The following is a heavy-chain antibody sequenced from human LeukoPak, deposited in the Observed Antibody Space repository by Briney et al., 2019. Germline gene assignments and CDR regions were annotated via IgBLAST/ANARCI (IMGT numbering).Heavy chain of an antibody. V-gene: IGHV4-39*01. J-gene: IGHJ4*02. CDR3: ARHGRMGTINPSY. CDR1: GGSISNSSYY. Sequence: SETLSLTCTVSGGSISNSSYYWGWIRQPPGKGLEWIESMYYSGSTYYNPSLKSRATISVDTSKNQFSLKLSSVTAADTAVYYCARHGRMGTINPSYWGQGTLVTVSS. D-gene: IGHD5-24*01. CDR2: MYYSGST.